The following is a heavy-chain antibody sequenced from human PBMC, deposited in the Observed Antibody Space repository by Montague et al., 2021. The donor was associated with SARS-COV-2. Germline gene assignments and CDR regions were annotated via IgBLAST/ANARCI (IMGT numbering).Heavy chain of an antibody. D-gene: IGHD3-3*01. CDR3: ARHSGRDTIFGVVIIPNAFDI. CDR1: GSSISSSSYY. CDR2: IYYSGST. J-gene: IGHJ3*02. Sequence: SETLPLTCTVSGSSISSSSYYWGWIHQPPGKGLEWIGSIYYSGSTYYNPSLKSRVTISVDTSKNQFSLKLSSVTAADTAVYYCARHSGRDTIFGVVIIPNAFDIWGQGTMVTVSS. V-gene: IGHV4-39*01.